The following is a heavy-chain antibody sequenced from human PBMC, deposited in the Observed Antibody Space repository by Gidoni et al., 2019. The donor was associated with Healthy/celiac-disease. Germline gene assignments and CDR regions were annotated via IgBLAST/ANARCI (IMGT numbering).Heavy chain of an antibody. CDR3: AKDRGYYDFWPRAGAFDI. Sequence: EVQLLESGGGLVQPGGSLRLSCAASGFTFSSYAMSWVRQAPGKGLEWVSAISGSGGSTYYADSVKGRFTISRDNSKNTLYLQMNSLRAEDTAVYYCAKDRGYYDFWPRAGAFDIWGQGTMVTVSS. CDR1: GFTFSSYA. V-gene: IGHV3-23*01. J-gene: IGHJ3*02. D-gene: IGHD3-3*01. CDR2: ISGSGGST.